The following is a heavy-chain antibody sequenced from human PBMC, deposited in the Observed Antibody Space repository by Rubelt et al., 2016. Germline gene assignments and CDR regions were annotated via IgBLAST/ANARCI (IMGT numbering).Heavy chain of an antibody. Sequence: QMPGKGLEWMGIIYPGDSDTRYSPSFQGQVTISADKSISTAYLQWSSLKASDTAMYYCARHLYGGNSHDAFDIWGQGTMVTVSS. J-gene: IGHJ3*02. CDR2: IYPGDSDT. CDR3: ARHLYGGNSHDAFDI. D-gene: IGHD4-23*01. V-gene: IGHV5-51*01.